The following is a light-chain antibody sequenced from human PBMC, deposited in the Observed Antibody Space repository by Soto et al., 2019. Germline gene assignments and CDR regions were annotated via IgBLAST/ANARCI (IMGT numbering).Light chain of an antibody. CDR3: QQFNSSPVT. CDR1: QDIRSS. Sequence: DIQLTQSPSFLSASVGDRLTITCRASQDIRSSLAWYQQKPGKAPNLLIYTVSTLQSGVPSRFSGSRSGTEFTLTISTLQPEDFPTYSCQQFNSSPVTFGGGTKVEI. J-gene: IGKJ4*01. CDR2: TVS. V-gene: IGKV1-9*01.